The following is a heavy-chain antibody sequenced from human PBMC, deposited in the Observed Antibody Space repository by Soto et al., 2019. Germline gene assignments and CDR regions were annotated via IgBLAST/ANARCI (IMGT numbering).Heavy chain of an antibody. CDR2: IWYDGSNK. CDR1: GFTFSSYG. CDR3: ASQKD. V-gene: IGHV3-33*01. J-gene: IGHJ4*02. Sequence: PGGSLRLSCAASGFTFSSYGMHWVRQAPGKGLEWVAVIWYDGSNKYYSDSVKGRFTISRDNSKNMLYLQMNSLRVEDTAVYCCASQKDWGRGTLVTVSS.